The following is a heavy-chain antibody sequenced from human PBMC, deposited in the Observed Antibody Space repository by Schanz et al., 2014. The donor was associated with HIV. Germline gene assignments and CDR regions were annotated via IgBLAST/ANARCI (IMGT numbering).Heavy chain of an antibody. CDR1: GYTFIKYD. CDR3: ARNQYQMLPFDF. Sequence: QVQLVQSGAEVKKPGASVKVSCKASGYTFIKYDISWVRQAPGQGPEWVGWISLYSGDTNYAQKFQGRVTMTRDTSISTAYMEVSRLRSDDTAVYYCARNQYQMLPFDFWGQGTLVTVSS. CDR2: ISLYSGDT. D-gene: IGHD2-15*01. J-gene: IGHJ4*02. V-gene: IGHV1-18*01.